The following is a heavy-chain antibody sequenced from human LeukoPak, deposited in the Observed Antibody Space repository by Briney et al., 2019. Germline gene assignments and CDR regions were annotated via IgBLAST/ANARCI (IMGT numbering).Heavy chain of an antibody. CDR3: AKQGFGC. Sequence: GGSLRLPCAASGFTFSSYSMSWVRQAPGEGLEWVSTISGSADNTNYAEAVKGRFTISRDNSKNAMYLQMNSLRAEDTAVYYCAKQGFGCWGRGTLVTVSS. CDR2: ISGSADNT. J-gene: IGHJ4*02. CDR1: GFTFSSYS. V-gene: IGHV3-23*01.